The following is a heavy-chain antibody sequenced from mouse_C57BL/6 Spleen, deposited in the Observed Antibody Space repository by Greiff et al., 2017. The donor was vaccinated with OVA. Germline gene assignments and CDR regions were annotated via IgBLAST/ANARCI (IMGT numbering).Heavy chain of an antibody. CDR2: IRSKSNNYAT. Sequence: EVQVVESGGGLVQPKGSLKLSCAASGFSFTTYAMNWVRQAPGQGLEWVARIRSKSNNYATYYADSVKDRFTIYRDDSESMLYLQMNNCKTEDTAMYYCVGHDLSTTVVATGNAMDYWGQGTSVTVSS. V-gene: IGHV10-1*01. D-gene: IGHD1-1*01. J-gene: IGHJ4*01. CDR3: VGHDLSTTVVATGNAMDY. CDR1: GFSFTTYA.